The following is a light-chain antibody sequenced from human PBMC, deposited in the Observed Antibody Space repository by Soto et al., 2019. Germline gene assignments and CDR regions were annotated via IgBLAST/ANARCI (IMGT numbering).Light chain of an antibody. Sequence: QSVLTQPASVSGSPGQSITISCSGTRSDIGSYNYVAWYQQFPGKTPKILNYGVSNRPSGVSSRFSGSKSGNTASLTISGLQAEDEADYYCISYTSGSTRVFGTGTKVTVL. CDR3: ISYTSGSTRV. CDR1: RSDIGSYNY. V-gene: IGLV2-14*01. CDR2: GVS. J-gene: IGLJ1*01.